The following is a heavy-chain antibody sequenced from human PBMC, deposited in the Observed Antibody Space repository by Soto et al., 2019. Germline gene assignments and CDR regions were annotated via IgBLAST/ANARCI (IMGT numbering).Heavy chain of an antibody. J-gene: IGHJ3*02. D-gene: IGHD3-22*01. CDR2: ISYDGSNK. CDR1: GFTFSSYA. CDR3: AREFPDYYDSSGYWGAFDI. Sequence: GGSLRLSCAASGFTFSSYAMHWVRQAPGKGLEWVAVISYDGSNKYYADSVKGRFTISRDNSKNTLYLQMNSLRAEDTAVYYCAREFPDYYDSSGYWGAFDIWGQGTIVTVSS. V-gene: IGHV3-30-3*01.